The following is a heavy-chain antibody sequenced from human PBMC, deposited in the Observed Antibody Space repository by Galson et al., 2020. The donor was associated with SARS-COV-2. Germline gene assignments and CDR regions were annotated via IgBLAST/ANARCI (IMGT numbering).Heavy chain of an antibody. CDR2: IGGSGGGT. J-gene: IGHJ4*02. V-gene: IGHV3-23*01. Sequence: GGSLRLSCAASGFSFSIYAMSWVRQAPGKGLEWVSAIGGSGGGTFYTDSVKGRFTVSRDDFKNTLYLQMNNLRVEDTAVYYCAKDRGGSCYSAVDCWGQGTLASVSS. CDR3: AKDRGGSCYSAVDC. CDR1: GFSFSIYA. D-gene: IGHD2-15*01.